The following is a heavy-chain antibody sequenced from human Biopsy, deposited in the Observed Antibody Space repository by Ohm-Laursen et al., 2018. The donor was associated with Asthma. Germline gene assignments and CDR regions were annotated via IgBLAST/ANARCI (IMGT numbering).Heavy chain of an antibody. V-gene: IGHV4-34*01. J-gene: IGHJ6*02. D-gene: IGHD3-3*01. Sequence: GTLSLTCSMYGLSSSAYYWTWIRQTPGKGLEWIGESDHRGNTNTNATLKSRVTISKAKSANEFSLKMKSVTAADTAIYYCARGPEWSGLDIWGQGTTVTVSS. CDR1: GLSSSAYY. CDR3: ARGPEWSGLDI. CDR2: SDHRGNT.